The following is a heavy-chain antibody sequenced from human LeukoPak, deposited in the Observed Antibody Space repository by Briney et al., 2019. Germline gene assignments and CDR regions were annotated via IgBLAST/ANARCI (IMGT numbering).Heavy chain of an antibody. CDR2: IIPIFGTA. Sequence: GASVKVSCKASGGTFSSYAISWVRQAPGQGLEWMGGIIPIFGTANYAQKFQGRVTITTDESTSTAYMELSSLRSEETAVYYCASFPARYDSSGYPTYGAFDIWGQGTMVTVSS. CDR1: GGTFSSYA. CDR3: ASFPARYDSSGYPTYGAFDI. V-gene: IGHV1-69*05. D-gene: IGHD3-22*01. J-gene: IGHJ3*02.